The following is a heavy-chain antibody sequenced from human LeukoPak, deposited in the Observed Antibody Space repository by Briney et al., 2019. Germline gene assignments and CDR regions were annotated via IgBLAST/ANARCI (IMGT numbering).Heavy chain of an antibody. CDR1: GFTFSGYG. CDR2: IWYDGSNK. V-gene: IGHV3-33*01. J-gene: IGHJ3*02. Sequence: GGSLRLSCAASGFTFSGYGMHWVRQAPGKGLEWVAVIWYDGSNKYYADSVKGRFTISRDNAKNSLYLQMNSLRAEDTAVYYCAREYYYDSSGYYSTIDIWSQGTMVTVSS. D-gene: IGHD3-22*01. CDR3: AREYYYDSSGYYSTIDI.